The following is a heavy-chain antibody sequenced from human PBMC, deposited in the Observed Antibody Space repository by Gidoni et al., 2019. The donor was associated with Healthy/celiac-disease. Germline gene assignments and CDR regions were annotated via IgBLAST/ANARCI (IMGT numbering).Heavy chain of an antibody. CDR2: IWYDGSNK. J-gene: IGHJ3*02. V-gene: IGHV3-33*01. CDR3: ARGAQPTDAFDI. CDR1: RFTFSSYA. Sequence: QVQLVESGGGVVQAGRSLRLSCAASRFTFSSYAMHWVRPSPGKGLEWVAVIWYDGSNKYYADSVKGRFTISRDNSKNTLYLQMNSLRAEDTAVYYCARGAQPTDAFDIWGQGTMVTVSS. D-gene: IGHD6-13*01.